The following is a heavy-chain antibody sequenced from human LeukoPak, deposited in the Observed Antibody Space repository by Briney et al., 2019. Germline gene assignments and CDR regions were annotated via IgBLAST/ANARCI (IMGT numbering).Heavy chain of an antibody. CDR1: GFTFSSYS. Sequence: NPGGSLRLSCAASGFTFSSYSMNWVRQAPGKGLEWVSSISSSSSYIYYADSVKGRFTISRDNAKNSLYLQMNSLRAEDTAVYYCARVRSVWGSYRYLDYWGQGTLVTVSS. V-gene: IGHV3-21*01. CDR2: ISSSSSYI. CDR3: ARVRSVWGSYRYLDY. J-gene: IGHJ4*02. D-gene: IGHD3-16*02.